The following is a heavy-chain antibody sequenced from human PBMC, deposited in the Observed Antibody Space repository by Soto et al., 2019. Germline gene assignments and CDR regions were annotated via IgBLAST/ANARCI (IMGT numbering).Heavy chain of an antibody. CDR2: IFYTGTT. CDR1: GASISGSTYY. V-gene: IGHV4-39*01. D-gene: IGHD4-17*01. J-gene: IGHJ4*02. CDR3: ARHDCGDGFAY. Sequence: QLQLQESGPRLVKPSETLSLTCTVSGASISGSTYYWGWIRQPPGKGLEWIGTIFYTGTTHFNPSLQSRVTLSVDTSKNQFSLNLRSVTAADTAVYYCARHDCGDGFAYWGQGTLVTVSS.